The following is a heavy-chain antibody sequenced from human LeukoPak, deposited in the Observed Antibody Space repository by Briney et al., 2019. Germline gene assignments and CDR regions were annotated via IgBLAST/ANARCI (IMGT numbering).Heavy chain of an antibody. J-gene: IGHJ4*02. Sequence: ASVKVSCKASGYTFTGYYMHWVRQAPGQGLEWMGWMNPNSGNTGYAQKFQGRVTMTRNTSIGTAYMELSSLRSEDTAVYYCAIAARREYYFDYWGQGTLVTVSS. V-gene: IGHV1-8*02. CDR3: AIAARREYYFDY. CDR1: GYTFTGYY. D-gene: IGHD6-6*01. CDR2: MNPNSGNT.